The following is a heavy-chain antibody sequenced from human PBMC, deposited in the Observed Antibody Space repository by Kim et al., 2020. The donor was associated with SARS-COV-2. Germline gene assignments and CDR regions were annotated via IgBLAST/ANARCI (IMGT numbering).Heavy chain of an antibody. V-gene: IGHV4-61*07. Sequence: MSRVTISVDTAKNQFSLELSSVTAADTAVYYCARRGRRYCSGGSCYSFDYWGQGTLVTVSS. CDR3: ARRGRRYCSGGSCYSFDY. J-gene: IGHJ4*02. D-gene: IGHD2-15*01.